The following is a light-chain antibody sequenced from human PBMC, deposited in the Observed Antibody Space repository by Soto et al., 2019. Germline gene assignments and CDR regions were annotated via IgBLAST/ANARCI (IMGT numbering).Light chain of an antibody. CDR1: QSITIY. V-gene: IGKV1-39*01. CDR3: QQSLTTPLT. J-gene: IGKJ4*01. Sequence: DIQMTQSPSSLSASVGDRVTITCRASQSITIYLNWYQQKPGKAPKLLIFATSRLQSGVPSRFSGSGSGTDFTLTISSLQPEDLATDYCQQSLTTPLTFGGGTKVEIK. CDR2: ATS.